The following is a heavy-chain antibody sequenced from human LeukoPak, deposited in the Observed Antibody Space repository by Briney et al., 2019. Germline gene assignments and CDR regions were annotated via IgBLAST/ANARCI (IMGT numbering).Heavy chain of an antibody. CDR3: ARDVSLSFDI. CDR1: GGSISSSSYY. CDR2: IYYSGST. J-gene: IGHJ3*02. Sequence: SETLSLTCTVSGGSISSSSYYWGWSSQPPGKGLEWIGSIYYSGSTYYNRSLKSRVTISVDPSKNQFSLKLSSVTAADTAVYYCARDVSLSFDIWGQGTMVNV. V-gene: IGHV4-39*02. D-gene: IGHD3-16*01.